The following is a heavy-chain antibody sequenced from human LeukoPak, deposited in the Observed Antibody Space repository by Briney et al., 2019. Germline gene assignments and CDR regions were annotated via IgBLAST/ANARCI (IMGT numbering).Heavy chain of an antibody. CDR2: ISGSGGST. CDR1: GFTFSSYA. CDR3: AKILRGYSGYVYYYGMDV. J-gene: IGHJ6*02. Sequence: PGGSLRLSCAASGFTFSSYAMSWVRQAPGKGLEWVSAISGSGGSTYYADSVKGRFTISRDNFKNTLYLQMNSLRAEDTAVYYCAKILRGYSGYVYYYGMDVWGQGTTVTVSS. V-gene: IGHV3-23*01. D-gene: IGHD5-12*01.